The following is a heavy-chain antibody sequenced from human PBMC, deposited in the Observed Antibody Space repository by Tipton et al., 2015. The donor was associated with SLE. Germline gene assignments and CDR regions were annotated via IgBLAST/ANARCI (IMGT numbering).Heavy chain of an antibody. CDR3: VRAIAAAASY. V-gene: IGHV3-7*04. Sequence: SLRLSCLDSAFTFSSYWMTWVRQAPGKGLEWVANINQDGSVKYSVESVKGRFTISRDNAKNSLYLQMNSLRDEDTAVYYCVRAIAAAASYWGQGTLVSVSS. CDR2: INQDGSVK. CDR1: AFTFSSYW. J-gene: IGHJ4*02. D-gene: IGHD6-13*01.